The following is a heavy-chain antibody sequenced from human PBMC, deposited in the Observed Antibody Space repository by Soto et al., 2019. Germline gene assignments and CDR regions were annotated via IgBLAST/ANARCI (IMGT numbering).Heavy chain of an antibody. V-gene: IGHV4-39*01. CDR1: GGSIGSSSYY. J-gene: IGHJ3*02. CDR2: VYYSGST. CDR3: ARLMITFVDPPLGAFDI. D-gene: IGHD3-16*01. Sequence: SETLSLTCTVSGGSIGSSSYYWGGIRQPPGKGLEWIGSVYYSGSTYYNPSLKSRVTISVDTSKNQFSLKLSSVTAADTAVYYCARLMITFVDPPLGAFDIWGQGTMVTVSS.